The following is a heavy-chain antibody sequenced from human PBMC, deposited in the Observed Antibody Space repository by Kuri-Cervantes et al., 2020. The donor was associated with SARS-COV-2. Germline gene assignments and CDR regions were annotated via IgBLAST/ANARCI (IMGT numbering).Heavy chain of an antibody. CDR1: GITVSTNY. CDR2: MYSGRST. V-gene: IGHV3-53*01. J-gene: IGHJ4*02. Sequence: ETLSLTCAASGITVSTNYMNWVRQAPGKGLEWLSVMYSGRSTYYADSVKGRFTISRDTSKNTVYLQMNGLRGDDTAVYYCTRGSIAGRRGIFDFWGQGTVVTVSS. D-gene: IGHD6-6*01. CDR3: TRGSIAGRRGIFDF.